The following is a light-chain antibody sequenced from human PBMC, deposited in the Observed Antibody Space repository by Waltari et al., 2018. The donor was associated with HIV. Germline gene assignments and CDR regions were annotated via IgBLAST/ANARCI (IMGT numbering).Light chain of an antibody. CDR2: RND. CDR3: VAWDDSLSGFA. V-gene: IGLV1-47*01. CDR1: NFNVRSKY. J-gene: IGLJ1*01. Sequence: QSVLTQPPSASGPLRQRVTISCPGSNFNVRSKYVYWYQQVPGTAPKQLIYRNDQRRSGVPDRFSASKSGASASLSISGLRSEDEADYYCVAWDDSLSGFAFGTGTKVTVL.